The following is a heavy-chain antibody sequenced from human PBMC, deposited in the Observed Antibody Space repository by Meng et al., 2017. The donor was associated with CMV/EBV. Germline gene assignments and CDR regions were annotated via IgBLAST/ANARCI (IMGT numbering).Heavy chain of an antibody. CDR1: GFTFSSYA. J-gene: IGHJ4*02. Sequence: GGSLRLSCAASGFTFSSYAMSWVRQAPGKGLEWVSVIYSGGSSTYYADSVKGRFTISRDNSKNTLYLQMNSLRAEDTAVYYCAKDQVSGYSYEDGVFDYWGQGTLVTVSS. V-gene: IGHV3-23*03. CDR3: AKDQVSGYSYEDGVFDY. D-gene: IGHD5-18*01. CDR2: IYSGGSST.